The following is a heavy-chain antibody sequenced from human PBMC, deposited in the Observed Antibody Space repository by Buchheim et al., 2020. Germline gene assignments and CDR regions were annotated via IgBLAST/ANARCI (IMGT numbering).Heavy chain of an antibody. Sequence: EVQLLESGGGLVQPGGSLRLSCAASGFTFSSYAMSWVRQAPGKGLEWVSDISGSGGSTYYADSVKGRFTISRDNSKNTLYLQMNSLRAEDTAVYYCARDIKRRDAGQQPHTLDYWGQGTL. CDR1: GFTFSSYA. CDR3: ARDIKRRDAGQQPHTLDY. D-gene: IGHD6-13*01. CDR2: ISGSGGST. V-gene: IGHV3-23*01. J-gene: IGHJ4*02.